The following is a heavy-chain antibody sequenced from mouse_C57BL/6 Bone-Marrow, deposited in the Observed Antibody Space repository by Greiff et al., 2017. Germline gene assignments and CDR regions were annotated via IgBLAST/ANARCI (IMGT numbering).Heavy chain of an antibody. V-gene: IGHV1-55*01. Sequence: VQLQQSGAELVKPGASVKMSCKASGYTFTSYWITWVKQRPGQRLEWIGDIYPGSGSTNYNEKFKSKATLTVDTSSSTAYMQLSSLTSEDSAVYYCAREALLRWYFDVWGTGTTVTVTS. CDR2: IYPGSGST. J-gene: IGHJ1*03. CDR3: AREALLRWYFDV. D-gene: IGHD2-1*01. CDR1: GYTFTSYW.